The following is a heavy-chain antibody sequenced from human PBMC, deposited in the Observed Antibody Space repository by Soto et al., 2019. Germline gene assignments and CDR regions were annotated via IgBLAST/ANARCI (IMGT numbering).Heavy chain of an antibody. D-gene: IGHD3-22*01. CDR2: IKQDGSEK. V-gene: IGHV3-7*03. J-gene: IGHJ4*02. CDR1: GLSVKSYR. CDR3: ARAGYYYDSSGYCQNPPRGYYFGC. Sequence: CGSLRLSCAACGLSVKSYRMSWGLQAPGKRLEWVANIKQDGSEKYYADSVKGRFTISRDNAKNSLYLQMNSLRAEDTAVYYCARAGYYYDSSGYCQNPPRGYYFGCWGQGTLVTVSS.